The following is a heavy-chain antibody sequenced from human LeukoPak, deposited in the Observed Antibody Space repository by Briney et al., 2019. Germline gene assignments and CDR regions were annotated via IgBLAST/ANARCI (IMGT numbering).Heavy chain of an antibody. D-gene: IGHD3-10*01. J-gene: IGHJ4*02. CDR1: GFTFSNYW. CDR3: ARSGSGSYYDYFDY. Sequence: GGSLRLSCAASGFTFSNYWMSWVRQAPGKGLEWVANIKQDGSEKYYVDSVKGRFTISRDNAKNSLYLQMNRLRAEDTAVYYCARSGSGSYYDYFDYWGQGTLVTVSS. CDR2: IKQDGSEK. V-gene: IGHV3-7*01.